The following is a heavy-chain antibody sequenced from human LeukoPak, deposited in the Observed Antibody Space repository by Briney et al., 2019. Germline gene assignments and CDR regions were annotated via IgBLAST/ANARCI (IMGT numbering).Heavy chain of an antibody. J-gene: IGHJ4*02. Sequence: SETLSLTCAVYGGSFSGYYWSWIRQPPGKGLEWIGGINHSGSTNYNPSLKSRVTISVDTSKNQFSLKLSSVTAADTAVYYCARAPTDYDILAYFDHWGQGTLVTVSS. CDR2: INHSGST. CDR1: GGSFSGYY. V-gene: IGHV4-34*01. D-gene: IGHD3-9*01. CDR3: ARAPTDYDILAYFDH.